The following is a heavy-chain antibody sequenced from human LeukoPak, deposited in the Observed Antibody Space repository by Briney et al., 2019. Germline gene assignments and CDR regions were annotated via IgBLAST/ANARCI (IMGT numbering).Heavy chain of an antibody. Sequence: GASVKVSCKASGYTFTSYGISWVRQAPGQGLEWMGWISAYNGNTNYAQKLQGRVTMTTDTSTSTAYMELRSLRSDDTAVYYCATDLYSSSWYHFDYWGQGTLVTVSP. V-gene: IGHV1-18*01. CDR3: ATDLYSSSWYHFDY. CDR1: GYTFTSYG. CDR2: ISAYNGNT. D-gene: IGHD6-13*01. J-gene: IGHJ4*02.